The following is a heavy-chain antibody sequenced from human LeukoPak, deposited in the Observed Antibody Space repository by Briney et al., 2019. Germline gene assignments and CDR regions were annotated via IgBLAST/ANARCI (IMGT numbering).Heavy chain of an antibody. CDR2: IIPIFGTA. Sequence: ASVKVSCKASGGTFSSYAISWVRQAPGQGLEWMGGIIPIFGTANYAQKFQGRVTITADKSTSTAYMELSRLRSEDTAVYYCARDNCGGDCYPDYWGQGTLVTVSS. J-gene: IGHJ4*02. D-gene: IGHD2-21*02. V-gene: IGHV1-69*06. CDR3: ARDNCGGDCYPDY. CDR1: GGTFSSYA.